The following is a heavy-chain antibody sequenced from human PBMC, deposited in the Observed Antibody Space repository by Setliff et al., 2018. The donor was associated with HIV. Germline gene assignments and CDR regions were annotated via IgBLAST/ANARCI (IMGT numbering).Heavy chain of an antibody. J-gene: IGHJ3*02. CDR1: GGTFSSYA. CDR3: ARDRGEVAMVRGAHDAFDI. V-gene: IGHV1-69*05. CDR2: IIPIFGTA. D-gene: IGHD3-10*01. Sequence: ASVKVSCKASGGTFSSYAISWVRQAPGQGLEWMGGIIPIFGTANYAQKFQGRVTITTDESTSTAYMELSSLRSEDTAVYYCARDRGEVAMVRGAHDAFDIWGQGTMVTVSS.